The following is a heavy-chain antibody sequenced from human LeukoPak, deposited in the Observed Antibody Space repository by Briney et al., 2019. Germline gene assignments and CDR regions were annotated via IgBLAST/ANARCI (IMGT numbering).Heavy chain of an antibody. CDR3: AKDGDIWLGDLNWFDP. J-gene: IGHJ5*02. V-gene: IGHV3-23*01. CDR1: GFTFTSYA. Sequence: GALRLSCAASGFTFTSYALSWVRQAPGKGLEWVSTISGGGGNTYYADPVKGRFTISRDISKNMLYLQMNSLRAEDTAVYYCAKDGDIWLGDLNWFDPWGQGTLVTVSS. D-gene: IGHD3-10*01. CDR2: ISGGGGNT.